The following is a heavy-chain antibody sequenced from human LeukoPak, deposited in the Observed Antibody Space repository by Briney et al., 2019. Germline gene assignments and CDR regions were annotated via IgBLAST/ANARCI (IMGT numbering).Heavy chain of an antibody. CDR2: VNEVGGT. CDR1: GFTFTSNG. D-gene: IGHD1-26*01. J-gene: IGHJ5*02. Sequence: GSLRLSCAVSGFTFTSNGFHWIRQTPSKGLEWIGEVNEVGGTNISPSLRNRVILSVDTSKNQFFLKLISVTVADTAVYYCARGQGATVPQVGKNWFDPWGQGTRVTVSS. V-gene: IGHV4-34*01. CDR3: ARGQGATVPQVGKNWFDP.